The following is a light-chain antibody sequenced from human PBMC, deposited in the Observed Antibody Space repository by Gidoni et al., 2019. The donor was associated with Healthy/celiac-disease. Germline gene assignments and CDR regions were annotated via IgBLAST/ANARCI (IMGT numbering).Light chain of an antibody. CDR3: QQSYSTPRT. CDR2: AAS. J-gene: IGKJ2*01. Sequence: DIQMTQSPSSLSASVGDRVTIPCRASQSISSYLNWYQQKPGKAPKLLIYAASSLHSGVPSRFSGSGSVTDFTLTSSSLQPEDFATYYCQQSYSTPRTFGQGTKLEIK. V-gene: IGKV1-39*01. CDR1: QSISSY.